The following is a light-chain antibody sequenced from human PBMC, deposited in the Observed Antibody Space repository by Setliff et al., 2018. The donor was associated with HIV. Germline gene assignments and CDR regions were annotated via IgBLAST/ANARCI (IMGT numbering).Light chain of an antibody. Sequence: QPALTQPASVSGSPGQSITISCTGTRSDVGGYNYVSWYQQHPGKAPKLMISEVNKRPSGVSNRFSGSKTGNTASLTISGLQAEDEADYYCTSYTTSSTLVFGGGTKVTVL. J-gene: IGLJ2*01. V-gene: IGLV2-14*01. CDR1: RSDVGGYNY. CDR2: EVN. CDR3: TSYTTSSTLV.